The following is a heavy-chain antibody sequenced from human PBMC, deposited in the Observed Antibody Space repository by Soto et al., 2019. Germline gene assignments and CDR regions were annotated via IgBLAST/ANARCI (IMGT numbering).Heavy chain of an antibody. V-gene: IGHV3-64*01. J-gene: IGHJ6*03. D-gene: IGHD6-6*01. CDR3: ARRARPDFYYMDV. Sequence: GGSLRLSCAASGVNLSGYAMDWVRQAPGKGLEYVSGISSNGVGTYYANSVQGRFTISRDNSKNTVYLQMGSLRPEDMAVYYCARRARPDFYYMDVWGKGTTVTVSS. CDR2: ISSNGVGT. CDR1: GVNLSGYA.